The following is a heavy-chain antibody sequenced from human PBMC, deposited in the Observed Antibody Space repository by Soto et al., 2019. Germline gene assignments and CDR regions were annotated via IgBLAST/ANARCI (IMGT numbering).Heavy chain of an antibody. J-gene: IGHJ6*02. V-gene: IGHV4-30-4*01. CDR3: AREGVSGEYYYVMDV. CDR2: IYYSGST. D-gene: IGHD3-10*01. Sequence: TLSLTCTVSGGSISSGDYYWSWIRQPPGKGLEWIGYIYYSGSTYYNPSLKSRVTISVDTSKNQFSLKLSSVTATDTAVYYCAREGVSGEYYYVMDVWGQGTTVTVSS. CDR1: GGSISSGDYY.